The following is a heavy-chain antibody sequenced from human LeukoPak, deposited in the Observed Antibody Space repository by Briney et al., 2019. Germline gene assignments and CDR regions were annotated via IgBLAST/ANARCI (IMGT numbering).Heavy chain of an antibody. J-gene: IGHJ4*02. CDR2: IKSKTDGGTT. V-gene: IGHV3-15*01. D-gene: IGHD1-26*01. Sequence: GGSLRLSCAASGFTFSNAWMSWVRQAPGKGLEWVGRIKSKTDGGTTDYAAPVKGRFTISRDNSKNTLYLQMNSLRAEDTAVYYCARGIVGAGGDYWGQGTLVTVSS. CDR1: GFTFSNAW. CDR3: ARGIVGAGGDY.